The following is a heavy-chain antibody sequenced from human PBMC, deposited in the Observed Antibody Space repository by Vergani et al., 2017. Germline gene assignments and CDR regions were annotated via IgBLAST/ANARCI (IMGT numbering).Heavy chain of an antibody. J-gene: IGHJ4*02. CDR3: ANMEDGDLVYSGFGPLPPDY. CDR2: ISYDGSNK. D-gene: IGHD5/OR15-5a*01. CDR1: GFIFSSSG. Sequence: QVQLVESGGGVVQPGRSLRLSCAASGFIFSSSGMHWVRQAPGKGLEWVALISYDGSNKYYADSVKGRFTISRDNSKNTLYRQMNSLRPEDTAVFYCANMEDGDLVYSGFGPLPPDYWGQGTLVTVSS. V-gene: IGHV3-30*18.